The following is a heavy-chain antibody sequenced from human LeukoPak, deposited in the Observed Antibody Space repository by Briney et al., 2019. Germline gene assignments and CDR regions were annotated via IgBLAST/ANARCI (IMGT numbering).Heavy chain of an antibody. CDR2: ITGTHYTT. V-gene: IGHV3-23*01. CDR3: TKDPNGDYVGAFDP. CDR1: GFTFSSFA. J-gene: IGHJ5*02. D-gene: IGHD4-17*01. Sequence: PGGSPRLSCAASGFTFSSFAMTWVRQAPGKGLEWVSSITGTHYTTYNTDSVKGRFTISRDNSKNTLYLQMNSLRADDTAVYYCTKDPNGDYVGAFDPWGQGTLVTVSS.